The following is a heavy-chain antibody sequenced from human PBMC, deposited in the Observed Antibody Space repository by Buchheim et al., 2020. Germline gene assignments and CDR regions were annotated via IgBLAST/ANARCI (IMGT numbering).Heavy chain of an antibody. CDR2: IYHDGSS. V-gene: IGHV4-39*01. Sequence: QLQLQESGPGLVKPSETLSLTCSVSGGSISRTIYYWGWIRQPPGKGLEWIGSIYHDGSSYYNPSLKSRVTLSADTSKNQFSLKLSSVTAADTAVYYCASPFTSSYDFDYWGQGNL. CDR3: ASPFTSSYDFDY. CDR1: GGSISRTIYY. J-gene: IGHJ4*02. D-gene: IGHD3-16*01.